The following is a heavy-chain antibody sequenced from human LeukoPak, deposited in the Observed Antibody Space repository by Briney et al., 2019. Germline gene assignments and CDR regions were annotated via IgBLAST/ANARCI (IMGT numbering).Heavy chain of an antibody. D-gene: IGHD2/OR15-2a*01. CDR1: EFTFSTNA. CDR3: AKYVSAKGPPYASDV. CDR2: ISASGGST. V-gene: IGHV3-23*01. J-gene: IGHJ6*02. Sequence: PGGSLRLSCAASEFTFSTNAMQWVRQAPGKGLEWVSGISASGGSTWYADSVKGRFTISRDNSENTLYLQMNSLRAEDTAVYYCAKYVSAKGPPYASDVWGQGTTVTVSS.